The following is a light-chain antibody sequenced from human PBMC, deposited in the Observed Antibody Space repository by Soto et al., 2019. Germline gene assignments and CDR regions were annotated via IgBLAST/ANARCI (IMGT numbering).Light chain of an antibody. J-gene: IGKJ1*01. V-gene: IGKV3-20*01. CDR2: GAS. CDR3: QQYYGTPRT. Sequence: EIVLTQSPGTLSLSPGERATLSCRASQSVSNNYLAWYQQKPGQAPRLLIYGASNRATGIPDRFSGSGSGTDFTLTISRLEPEDFAVYYCQQYYGTPRTFGQGTKVEIK. CDR1: QSVSNNY.